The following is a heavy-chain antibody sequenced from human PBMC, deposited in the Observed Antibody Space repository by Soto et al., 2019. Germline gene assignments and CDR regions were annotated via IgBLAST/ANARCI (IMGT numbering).Heavy chain of an antibody. CDR1: GFTFSSYA. D-gene: IGHD3-10*01. J-gene: IGHJ4*02. CDR3: AKAFPPYYGSGSSYYFTF. V-gene: IGHV3-23*01. Sequence: EVQLLESGGGLVQPGGSLTLSCAASGFTFSSYAMSWVRQAPGKGLEWVSAISGSGLNTYYAESVKGRFTISRDNSKNTLYLQLNSLRAGVTAIYYCAKAFPPYYGSGSSYYFTFWGQGTLVTVSS. CDR2: ISGSGLNT.